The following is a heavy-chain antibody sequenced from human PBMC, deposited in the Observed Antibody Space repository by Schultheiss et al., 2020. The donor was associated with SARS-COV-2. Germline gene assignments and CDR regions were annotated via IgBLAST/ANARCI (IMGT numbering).Heavy chain of an antibody. V-gene: IGHV4-59*01. Sequence: SETLSLTCAVYGGSFSGYYWSWIRQPPGKGLEWIGYIYYSGSTNYNPSLKSRVTISVDTSKNQFSLKLSSVTAADTAVYYCARKNIADLPYYHYYMDVWGKGTTVTVSS. J-gene: IGHJ6*03. CDR2: IYYSGST. D-gene: IGHD6-13*01. CDR3: ARKNIADLPYYHYYMDV. CDR1: GGSFSGYY.